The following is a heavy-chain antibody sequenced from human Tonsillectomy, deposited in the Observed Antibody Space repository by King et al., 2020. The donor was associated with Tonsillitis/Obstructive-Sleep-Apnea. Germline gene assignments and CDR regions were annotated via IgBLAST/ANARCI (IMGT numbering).Heavy chain of an antibody. D-gene: IGHD3-3*02. J-gene: IGHJ4*02. CDR2: ISWNSGTI. CDR1: EFTFDDFA. V-gene: IGHV3-9*01. CDR3: AXXIXXXXXXXIRCXXRRXXY. Sequence: VQLVEXXGGLVQPGRSLXLSCAASEFTFDDFAMXWVRQAPGKGLEWVSGISWNSGTIVYADSVKGRFTISRDNAKNSLFLQMNSLRAEDTALYYCAXXIXXXXXXXIRCXXRRXXYWGXXTLXTVS.